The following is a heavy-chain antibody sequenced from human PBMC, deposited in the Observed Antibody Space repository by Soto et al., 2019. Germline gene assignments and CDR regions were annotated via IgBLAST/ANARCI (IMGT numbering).Heavy chain of an antibody. CDR1: GYTFTSYD. Sequence: ASVKVSCKASGYTFTSYDINWGRQATGQGLEWMGWMNPNSGNTGYAQKFQGRVTMTRNTSISTAYMELSSLRSEDTAVYYCAREGCSGGSCYSGLGAFDIWGQGTMVTVSS. J-gene: IGHJ3*02. CDR2: MNPNSGNT. CDR3: AREGCSGGSCYSGLGAFDI. D-gene: IGHD2-15*01. V-gene: IGHV1-8*01.